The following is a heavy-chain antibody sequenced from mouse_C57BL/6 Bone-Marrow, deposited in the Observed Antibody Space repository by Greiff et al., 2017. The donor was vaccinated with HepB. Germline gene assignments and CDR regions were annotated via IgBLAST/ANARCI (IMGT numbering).Heavy chain of an antibody. Sequence: QVQLQQPGAELVRPGSSVKLSCKASGYTFTSYWMHWVKQRPIQGLEWIGNIDPSDSDTHYNQKFKDKATLTVDKSSSTAYMQLSSLTSEDSAVYYCARSGAYYSNPWYFDVWGTGTTVTVSS. J-gene: IGHJ1*03. V-gene: IGHV1-52*01. CDR2: IDPSDSDT. CDR3: ARSGAYYSNPWYFDV. D-gene: IGHD2-5*01. CDR1: GYTFTSYW.